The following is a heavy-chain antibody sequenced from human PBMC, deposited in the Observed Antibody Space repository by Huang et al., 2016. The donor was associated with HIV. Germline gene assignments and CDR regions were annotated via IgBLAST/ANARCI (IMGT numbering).Heavy chain of an antibody. J-gene: IGHJ4*02. CDR3: TREPRYYFES. D-gene: IGHD1-26*01. CDR2: IRSKANSYAT. Sequence: EVQLVESGGGLVQPGGSLKISCTASGFIFSGSAMHWVRQASEKGLEWVGHIRSKANSYATGYAESVKGRFTISRDDSKNTTYLQMNSLKIEDTAIYFCTREPRYYFESWGQGTLVTVSS. CDR1: GFIFSGSA. V-gene: IGHV3-73*02.